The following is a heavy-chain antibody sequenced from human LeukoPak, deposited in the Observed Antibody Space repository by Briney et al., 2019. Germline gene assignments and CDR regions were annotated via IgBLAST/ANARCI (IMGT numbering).Heavy chain of an antibody. CDR1: GGSIDSTNY. V-gene: IGHV4-4*02. CDR3: ARHFFTGYSSSRRVNWFDP. J-gene: IGHJ5*02. CDR2: IAHDGTR. Sequence: SETLSLTCGVSGGSIDSTNYWSWVRQAPGRGLEWIGEIAHDGTRNYNSSLRSRVAMSFDRANNYFSLKLSSVTAADTAVYYCARHFFTGYSSSRRVNWFDPWGQGTLVTVSS. D-gene: IGHD6-6*01.